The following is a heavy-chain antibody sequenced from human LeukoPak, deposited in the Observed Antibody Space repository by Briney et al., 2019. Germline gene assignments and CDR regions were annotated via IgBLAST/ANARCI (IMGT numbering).Heavy chain of an antibody. CDR1: GCSFSTFW. D-gene: IGHD5-18*01. Sequence: GGSLRLSCAASGCSFSTFWMHWVRQAPGKGLGVVWVSRISPDGSITNYADSVKGRFTISRDNAKNTLYLQMNSLRAEDTAVYYCARYTSMVLWGQGTLVTVSS. J-gene: IGHJ4*02. V-gene: IGHV3-74*01. CDR2: ISPDGSIT. CDR3: ARYTSMVL.